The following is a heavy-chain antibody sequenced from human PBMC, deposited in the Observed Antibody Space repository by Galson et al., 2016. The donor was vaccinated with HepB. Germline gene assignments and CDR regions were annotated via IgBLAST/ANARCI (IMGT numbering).Heavy chain of an antibody. CDR2: ISHDGSNK. CDR3: ARPPPFIVTTGNIDY. CDR1: GFTFSSYS. J-gene: IGHJ4*02. Sequence: SLRLSCAASGFTFSSYSMHWVRQAPGKGLEWVAVISHDGSNKYYADSVKGRFTISRDNSKHTLYLQMNSLRPEDTAVYYCARPPPFIVTTGNIDYWGQGTLVTVSS. D-gene: IGHD5-12*01. V-gene: IGHV3-30-3*01.